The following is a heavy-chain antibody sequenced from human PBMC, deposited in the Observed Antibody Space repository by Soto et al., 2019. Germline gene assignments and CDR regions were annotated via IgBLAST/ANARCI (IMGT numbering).Heavy chain of an antibody. Sequence: QVQLVQSGAEVKKPGASVKVSCKASGYTFTGYYMHWVRQAPGQGLEWLGWINPNSGGTNYAQKFQGWVTMTRDTSISTAYMELSRLRSDDTAVYYCARSPYSGSYDDRGEGFDYWGQGTLVTVSS. CDR3: ARSPYSGSYDDRGEGFDY. CDR2: INPNSGGT. J-gene: IGHJ4*02. V-gene: IGHV1-2*04. CDR1: GYTFTGYY. D-gene: IGHD1-26*01.